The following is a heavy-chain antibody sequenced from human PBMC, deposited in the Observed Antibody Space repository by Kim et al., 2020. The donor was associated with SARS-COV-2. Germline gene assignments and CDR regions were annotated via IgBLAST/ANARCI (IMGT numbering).Heavy chain of an antibody. D-gene: IGHD2-2*01. CDR3: ARRAYCSSSSCLPDY. CDR2: IYPGDSDT. J-gene: IGHJ4*01. Sequence: GESLKMSCKGSGYSFTSYWIGWVRQMPGKGLEWMGIIYPGDSDTRYSPSFQGQVTISADKSINTAYLQWSSLKASDTAMYYCARRAYCSSSSCLPDYWGQGTLVTVSS. V-gene: IGHV5-51*01. CDR1: GYSFTSYW.